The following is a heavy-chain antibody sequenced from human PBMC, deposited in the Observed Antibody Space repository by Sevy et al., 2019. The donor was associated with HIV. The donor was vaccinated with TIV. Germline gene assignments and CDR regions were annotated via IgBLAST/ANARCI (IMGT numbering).Heavy chain of an antibody. Sequence: GGSLRLSCAASGFTFAKYSMSWLRQAPGKGLEWVSTFSFGCGRINYADSVKGRFTISRDDSKNTLYLQMNSLRAEDTATYFCAREGCTQPHDNWGQGTLVTVSS. CDR3: AREGCTQPHDN. CDR1: GFTFAKYS. CDR2: FSFGCGRI. V-gene: IGHV3-23*01. J-gene: IGHJ4*02.